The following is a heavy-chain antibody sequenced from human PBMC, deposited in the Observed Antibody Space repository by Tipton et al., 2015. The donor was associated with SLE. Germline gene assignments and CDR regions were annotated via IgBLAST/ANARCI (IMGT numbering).Heavy chain of an antibody. J-gene: IGHJ2*01. Sequence: SGFTFSSYSMNWVRQAPGKGLEWVSSISSSSSYIYYADSVKGRFTISRDNAKNSLYLQMNSLRAEDTAVYYCARDPGSGYFDLWGRGTLVTVSS. V-gene: IGHV3-21*01. D-gene: IGHD6-25*01. CDR2: ISSSSSYI. CDR1: GFTFSSYS. CDR3: ARDPGSGYFDL.